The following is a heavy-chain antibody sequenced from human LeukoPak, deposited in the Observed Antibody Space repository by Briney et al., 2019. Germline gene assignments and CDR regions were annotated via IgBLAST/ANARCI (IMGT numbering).Heavy chain of an antibody. J-gene: IGHJ3*02. D-gene: IGHD2-15*01. Sequence: SETLPLTCTVSGGSISTYYWSWIRQPPGKGLEWIAHVYYSGNTNYSPSLKSRVTISVDTSKNHFSLGLSSVTAADTAVYYCARGYSPDTFHIWGQGTMVSVSS. CDR1: GGSISTYY. CDR2: VYYSGNT. CDR3: ARGYSPDTFHI. V-gene: IGHV4-59*01.